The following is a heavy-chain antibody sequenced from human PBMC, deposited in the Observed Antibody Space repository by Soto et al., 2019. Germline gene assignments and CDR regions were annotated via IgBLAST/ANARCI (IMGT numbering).Heavy chain of an antibody. Sequence: EVQLLASGGGLVQPGGSLRLSCAASEFTFSSSAMNWVRQAPGKGLEWVSAISGSGRDTYHTDSVKGRFTISRDNSKNTLYLQMNSLRVEDTAVYYCARGWQGAYWGQGTLVTVSS. V-gene: IGHV3-23*01. D-gene: IGHD6-19*01. CDR2: ISGSGRDT. J-gene: IGHJ4*02. CDR1: EFTFSSSA. CDR3: ARGWQGAY.